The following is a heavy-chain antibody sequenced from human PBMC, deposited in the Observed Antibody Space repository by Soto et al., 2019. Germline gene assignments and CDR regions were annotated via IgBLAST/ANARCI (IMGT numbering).Heavy chain of an antibody. J-gene: IGHJ4*02. CDR2: VSGSGRHT. Sequence: GGSLRLSCAASGFTFSNYGMSWVRQVSGKGLEWVSAVSGSGRHTYYADSVRGRFTISADKSLSTAYLQWNSLKASDTAMYFCARRGGSYAGPPDYWGQGTLVTVSS. D-gene: IGHD1-26*01. CDR3: ARRGGSYAGPPDY. V-gene: IGHV3-23*01. CDR1: GFTFSNYG.